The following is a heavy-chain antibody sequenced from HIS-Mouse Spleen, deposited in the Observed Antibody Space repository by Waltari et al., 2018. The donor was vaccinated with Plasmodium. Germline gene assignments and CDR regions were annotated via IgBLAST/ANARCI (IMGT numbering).Heavy chain of an antibody. CDR1: GFTFSRYW. J-gene: IGHJ2*01. D-gene: IGHD6-13*01. CDR2: KKQNGSEK. V-gene: IGHV3-7*01. CDR3: ASSWYWYFDL. Sequence: EVQLVESGGGLVQPGGSLRLSCASSGFTFSRYWMSWVRQAPGKGVEGVANKKQNGSEKNYGDSVKGRFTISRDNAKNSLYLQMNSLRAEDTAVYYCASSWYWYFDLWGRGTLVTVSS.